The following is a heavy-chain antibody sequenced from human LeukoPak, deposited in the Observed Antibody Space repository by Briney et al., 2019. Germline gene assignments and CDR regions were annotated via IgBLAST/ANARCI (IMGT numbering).Heavy chain of an antibody. V-gene: IGHV1-69*13. J-gene: IGHJ4*02. CDR1: GYTFTSYG. CDR3: ARDGQVILVGVTSHYFDY. D-gene: IGHD1-26*01. Sequence: GASVKVSCKASGYTFTSYGISWVRQALGQGLEWMGWIIPIFGTANYAQKFQGRVTITADESRSTAYMELSSLRSEDTAVYYCARDGQVILVGVTSHYFDYWGQGTLVTVSS. CDR2: IIPIFGTA.